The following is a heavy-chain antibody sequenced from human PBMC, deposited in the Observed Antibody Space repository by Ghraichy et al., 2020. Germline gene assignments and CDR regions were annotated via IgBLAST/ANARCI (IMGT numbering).Heavy chain of an antibody. J-gene: IGHJ4*02. CDR1: GGSFNNYY. D-gene: IGHD5-12*01. CDR3: ARGREIVATIKVGFDF. V-gene: IGHV4-34*01. CDR2: INHEGNA. Sequence: GSLRLSCAVSGGSFNNYYWSWIRQAPGKGLEYIGDINHEGNAHYNPSLKNRVTMSVDTSKNQVSLKLSSGTAADTALYYCARGREIVATIKVGFDFWGQGTPVTVSS.